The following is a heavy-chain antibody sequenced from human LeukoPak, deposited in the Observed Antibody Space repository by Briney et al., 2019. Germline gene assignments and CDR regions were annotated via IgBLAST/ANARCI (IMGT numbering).Heavy chain of an antibody. J-gene: IGHJ4*02. CDR1: GFSFSDYY. D-gene: IGHD1-26*01. CDR3: ARNSLVGTTIPFIDY. Sequence: PGGSLRLSCAASGFSFSDYYMSWIRQAPGKGLEWVSYITDSVSPIYYADSVKGRFTISRDNAKNSLYLQMNSLRAEDTAVYYCARNSLVGTTIPFIDYWGQGTLVTVSS. V-gene: IGHV3-11*04. CDR2: ITDSVSPI.